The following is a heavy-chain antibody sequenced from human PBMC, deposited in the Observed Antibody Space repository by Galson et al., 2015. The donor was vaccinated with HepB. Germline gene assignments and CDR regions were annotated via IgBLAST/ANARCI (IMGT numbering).Heavy chain of an antibody. CDR2: ISAYNGNT. D-gene: IGHD3-10*01. V-gene: IGHV1-18*04. J-gene: IGHJ3*02. CDR1: GYTFTSYG. Sequence: SVKVSCKASGYTFTSYGISWVRQAPGQGLEWMGWISAYNGNTNYAQKLQGRVTMTTDTSTSTAYMELRSLRSDDTAVYYCARDHKRLLWFGELLSDAFDIWGQGTMVTVSS. CDR3: ARDHKRLLWFGELLSDAFDI.